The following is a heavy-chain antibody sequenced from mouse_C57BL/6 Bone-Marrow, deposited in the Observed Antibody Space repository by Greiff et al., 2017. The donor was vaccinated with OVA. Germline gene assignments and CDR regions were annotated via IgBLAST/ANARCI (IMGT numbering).Heavy chain of an antibody. J-gene: IGHJ1*03. CDR3: ARSIIDDGYYDWYLDD. CDR2: IYPGSGNT. Sequence: QVQLQQSGAELVRPGASVKLSCKASGYTFTDYYINWVKQRPGQGLEWIARIYPGSGNTYYNEKFKGKATLTAEKSSSTAYMQLSSLTSEDSAVYFCARSIIDDGYYDWYLDDWGTGTTVTVSS. D-gene: IGHD2-3*01. V-gene: IGHV1-76*01. CDR1: GYTFTDYY.